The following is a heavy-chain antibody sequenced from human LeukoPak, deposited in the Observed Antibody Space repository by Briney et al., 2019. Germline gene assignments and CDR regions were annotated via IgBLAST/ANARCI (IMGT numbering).Heavy chain of an antibody. CDR1: RFTFSSSA. J-gene: IGHJ6*03. D-gene: IGHD5-12*01. CDR3: AREGVATIYYYYYYMDV. CDR2: INGSGGRT. Sequence: GGTLRLSCIASRFTFSSSAMSWVRQAPGTGLEWVSDINGSGGRTYYADSVKGRFTISRDNSKSTLLLQMNSLRAEDTAVYYCAREGVATIYYYYYYMDVWGKGTTVTVSS. V-gene: IGHV3-23*01.